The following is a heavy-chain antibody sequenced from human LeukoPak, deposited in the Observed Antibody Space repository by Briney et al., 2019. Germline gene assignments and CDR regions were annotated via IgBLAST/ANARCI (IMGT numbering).Heavy chain of an antibody. CDR2: INPSGGST. Sequence: ASVKVSCKASGYTFTSYYMHWVRQAPGQGLEWMGIINPSGGSTSYAQKFQGRVTMTRDTSTSTVYMELSSLRSGDTAVYYCARSGSNYVDLYWGQGTLVTVSS. J-gene: IGHJ4*02. CDR3: ARSGSNYVDLY. CDR1: GYTFTSYY. V-gene: IGHV1-46*01. D-gene: IGHD4-11*01.